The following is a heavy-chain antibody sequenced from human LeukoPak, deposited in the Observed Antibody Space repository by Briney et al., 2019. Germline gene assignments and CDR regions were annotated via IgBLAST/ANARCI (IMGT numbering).Heavy chain of an antibody. CDR2: IYYSGST. Sequence: SETLSLTCTVSGGSISSSSYYWGWIRQPPGKGLEWIGSIYYSGSTYYNPSLKSRVTISVDTSKNQFSLKLSSVTAADTAVYYCARCPRVTLGSKRNYGMDVWGQGTLVSVSS. CDR3: ARCPRVTLGSKRNYGMDV. D-gene: IGHD2-21*02. CDR1: GGSISSSSYY. J-gene: IGHJ6*02. V-gene: IGHV4-39*07.